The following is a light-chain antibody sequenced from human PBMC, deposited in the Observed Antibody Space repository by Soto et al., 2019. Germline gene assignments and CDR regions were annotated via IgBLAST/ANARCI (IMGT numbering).Light chain of an antibody. J-gene: IGKJ5*01. CDR3: QQYYNWPRT. Sequence: EIVMTQSPATLSVSPGDRATLSCRASQSVGHMFLAWFQQKPGQAPRLLIFDAYRRATGIPDRFSGSGSGTEFTLTINSLQAEDCAVYYCQQYYNWPRTFGQGTRLEIK. V-gene: IGKV3D-15*01. CDR2: DAY. CDR1: QSVGHMF.